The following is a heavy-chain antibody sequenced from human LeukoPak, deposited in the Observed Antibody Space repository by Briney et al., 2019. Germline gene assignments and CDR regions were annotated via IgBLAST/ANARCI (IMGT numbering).Heavy chain of an antibody. CDR1: GYTFTSYY. CDR3: ARVDESSSIDY. Sequence: ASVKVSCKASGYTFTSYYIHWVRQAPGQGLEWMGIINPSSGSTSHALKFQGRVTMTRDMSTSTVYMELSSLRSEDTAVYFCARVDESSSIDYWGQGTLVTVSS. D-gene: IGHD6-6*01. CDR2: INPSSGST. V-gene: IGHV1-46*01. J-gene: IGHJ4*02.